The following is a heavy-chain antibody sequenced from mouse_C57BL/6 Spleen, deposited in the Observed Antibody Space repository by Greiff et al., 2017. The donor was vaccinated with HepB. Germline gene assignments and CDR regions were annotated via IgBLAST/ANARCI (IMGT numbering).Heavy chain of an antibody. CDR3: ARLGLGAMDY. D-gene: IGHD2-4*01. CDR2: IDPSDSET. V-gene: IGHV1-52*01. CDR1: GYTFTSYW. J-gene: IGHJ4*01. Sequence: VQLKQPGAELVRPGSSVKLSCKASGYTFTSYWMHWVKQRPIQGLEWIGNIDPSDSETHYNQKFKDKATLTVDKSSSTAYMQLSSLTSEDSAVYYCARLGLGAMDYWGQGTSVTVSS.